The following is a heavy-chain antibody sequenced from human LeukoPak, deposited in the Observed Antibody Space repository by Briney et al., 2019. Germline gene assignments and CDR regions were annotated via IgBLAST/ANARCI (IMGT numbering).Heavy chain of an antibody. J-gene: IGHJ5*02. CDR2: IYSGGST. V-gene: IGHV3-66*01. CDR3: AKDYDSSIWAPNWFDP. CDR1: GFTVSSNY. Sequence: GGSLRLSCAASGFTVSSNYMSWVRQAPGKGLEWVSVIYSGGSTYYADSVKGRFTISRDNSKNTLYLQMNSLRAEDTAVYYCAKDYDSSIWAPNWFDPWGQGTLVTVSS. D-gene: IGHD6-13*01.